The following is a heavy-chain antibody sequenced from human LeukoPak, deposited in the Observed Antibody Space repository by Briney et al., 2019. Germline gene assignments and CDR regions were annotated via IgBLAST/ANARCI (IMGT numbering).Heavy chain of an antibody. Sequence: SETLSLTCTVSGGSISSSSYYWGWIRQPPGKGLEWIGSIYYSGSTYYNPSLKSRVTISVDTSKNQFSLKLSSVTAADTALYYCARHVLDYYYYYIDVWGKGTTVNVFS. V-gene: IGHV4-39*01. CDR1: GGSISSSSYY. CDR3: ARHVLDYYYYYIDV. D-gene: IGHD3-10*02. J-gene: IGHJ6*03. CDR2: IYYSGST.